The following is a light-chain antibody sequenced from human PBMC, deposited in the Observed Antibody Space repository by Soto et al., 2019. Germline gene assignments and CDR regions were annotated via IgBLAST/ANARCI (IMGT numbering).Light chain of an antibody. CDR2: NNN. V-gene: IGLV1-44*01. J-gene: IGLJ1*01. CDR1: RPDIGSTS. CDR3: AAWDDSLTGPV. Sequence: QSVLTQPTSASGTPGQTVIISCSGSRPDIGSTSVNWYQHLPGTAPKLLTYNNNQRPSGVPDRFSGSKSGTSASLAISGLQSEDEADYYCAAWDDSLTGPVFGTGTKATVL.